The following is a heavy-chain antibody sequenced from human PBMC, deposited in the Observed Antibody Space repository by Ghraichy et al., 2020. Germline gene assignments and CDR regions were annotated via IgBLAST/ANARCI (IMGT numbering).Heavy chain of an antibody. D-gene: IGHD3-10*01. CDR1: GFNLGVYT. J-gene: IGHJ4*02. CDR3: VRADGSGSFYY. Sequence: LTCATSGFNLGVYTMNWLRWAPNKGLELVASISSDSFYIYYADSVRGRFTISRDNAMNSIYLQMNSLRVEDTAMYYCVRADGSGSFYYWGQGTLVTVSS. V-gene: IGHV3-21*01. CDR2: ISSDSFYI.